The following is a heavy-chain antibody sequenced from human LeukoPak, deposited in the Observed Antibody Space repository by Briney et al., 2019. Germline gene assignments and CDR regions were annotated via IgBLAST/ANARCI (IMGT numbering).Heavy chain of an antibody. Sequence: ASVKVSCKASGYTFTSYDINWVRQATGQGLEWMGWMNPNSGNTGYAQKFQGRVTMTRNTSISTAYMELSSLRSEDTAVYYCARQRELQGARAFDIWGQGTMVTVSS. D-gene: IGHD1-7*01. CDR2: MNPNSGNT. CDR1: GYTFTSYD. V-gene: IGHV1-8*01. CDR3: ARQRELQGARAFDI. J-gene: IGHJ3*02.